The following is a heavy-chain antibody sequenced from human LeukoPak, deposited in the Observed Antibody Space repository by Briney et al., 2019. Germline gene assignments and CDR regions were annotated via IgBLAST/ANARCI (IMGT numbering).Heavy chain of an antibody. J-gene: IGHJ4*02. D-gene: IGHD1-1*01. CDR2: IIPILGIA. Sequence: SVTVSCTASGGTFSSYAISWVRQAPGQGLEWMGRIIPILGIANYAQKFQGRVTITADKSTSTAYMELSSLRSEDTAVYYCAIPTTMSTYYFDYWGQGTLVTVSS. CDR1: GGTFSSYA. V-gene: IGHV1-69*04. CDR3: AIPTTMSTYYFDY.